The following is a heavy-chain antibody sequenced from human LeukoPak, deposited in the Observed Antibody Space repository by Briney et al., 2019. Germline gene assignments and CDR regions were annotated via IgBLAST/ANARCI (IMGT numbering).Heavy chain of an antibody. V-gene: IGHV3-33*06. D-gene: IGHD2-15*01. CDR1: GFTFSSYG. CDR2: IWYDGSIK. Sequence: GGSLRLSCAASGFTFSSYGMHWVRQAPGKGPEWVAVIWYDGSIKHYADSVKGRFTISRDNSKNTLYLQINSLRAEDTAVYYCAKKYCSGGSCYSDPIDYWGQGTLVTVSS. CDR3: AKKYCSGGSCYSDPIDY. J-gene: IGHJ4*02.